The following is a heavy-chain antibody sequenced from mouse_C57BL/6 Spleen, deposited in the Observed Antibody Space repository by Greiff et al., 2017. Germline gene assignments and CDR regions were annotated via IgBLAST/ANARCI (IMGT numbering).Heavy chain of an antibody. J-gene: IGHJ1*03. CDR2: INPNNGST. Sequence: VQLQQSGPELVKPGASVKIPCKASGYTFTDYNMDWVKQSHGKSLEWIGDINPNNGSTIYNQKFKGKATLTVDKSSSTAYMELRSLTSEDTAVYYCARRGTTWYFDVWGTGTTVTVSS. CDR1: GYTFTDYN. V-gene: IGHV1-18*01. CDR3: ARRGTTWYFDV. D-gene: IGHD1-1*01.